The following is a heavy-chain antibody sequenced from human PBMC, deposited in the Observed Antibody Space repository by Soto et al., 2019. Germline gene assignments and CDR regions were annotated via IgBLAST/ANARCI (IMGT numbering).Heavy chain of an antibody. Sequence: GESLKISCAASGFTFSSYDMHWVRQATGKGLEWVSAIGTAGDTYYPGSVKGRFTISRENAKNSLYLQMNSLRAEDTAVYYCARAAGGIFGFRMDVWGQGTTVTVSS. D-gene: IGHD3-3*01. J-gene: IGHJ6*02. V-gene: IGHV3-13*01. CDR3: ARAAGGIFGFRMDV. CDR2: IGTAGDT. CDR1: GFTFSSYD.